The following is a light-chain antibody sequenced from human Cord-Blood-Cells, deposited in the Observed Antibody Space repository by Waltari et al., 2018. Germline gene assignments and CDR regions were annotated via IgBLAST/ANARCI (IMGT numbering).Light chain of an antibody. CDR1: QSISSY. Sequence: DIHMTQSPSSLSASVGDRVTITRRASQSISSYLNWYQQKPGKAPKLLIYAASSLQSGVPSRFSSSGCTTDFTLTSSSLQPEYSATYYCQQNYSTPAFGGGTKVEIK. CDR2: AAS. CDR3: QQNYSTPA. V-gene: IGKV1-39*01. J-gene: IGKJ4*01.